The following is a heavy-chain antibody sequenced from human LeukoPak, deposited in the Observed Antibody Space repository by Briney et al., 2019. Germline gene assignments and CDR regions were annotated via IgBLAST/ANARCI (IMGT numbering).Heavy chain of an antibody. J-gene: IGHJ4*02. CDR1: GFTFSNYA. Sequence: GGSLRLSCAASGFTFSNYAMSWVRQAPGKGLEWVSAITGSGAITYYADSLKGRFTISRDNSKNTLYLQMNSLRAEDTAVYYCAKCGDYDVLTGYYDPDYWGQGTLVTVSS. D-gene: IGHD3-9*01. CDR2: ITGSGAIT. CDR3: AKCGDYDVLTGYYDPDY. V-gene: IGHV3-23*01.